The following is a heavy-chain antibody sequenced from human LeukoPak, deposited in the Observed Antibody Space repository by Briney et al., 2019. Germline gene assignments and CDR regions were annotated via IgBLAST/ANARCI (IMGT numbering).Heavy chain of an antibody. Sequence: ASVKVSYKAAGYSFTTFHMNWVRRAPGQGPEWMGWVNPDNGNTGFAQKFQGRVTITQNSSVTTVYMELSSLTSEDTAVYYCARRGLVAGIYDLVYGFDLWGQGTMVTVSS. CDR2: VNPDNGNT. CDR1: GYSFTTFH. V-gene: IGHV1-8*03. CDR3: ARRGLVAGIYDLVYGFDL. D-gene: IGHD3/OR15-3a*01. J-gene: IGHJ3*01.